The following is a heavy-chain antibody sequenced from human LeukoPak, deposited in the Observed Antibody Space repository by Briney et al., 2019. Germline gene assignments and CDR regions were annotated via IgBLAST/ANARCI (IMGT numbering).Heavy chain of an antibody. D-gene: IGHD6-19*01. CDR3: ARLWYSSGWYVGSFNNWFDP. CDR1: GYSFTSYW. V-gene: IGHV5-51*01. CDR2: IYPGDSDT. Sequence: GESLKISCKGFGYSFTSYWIGWARQMPGKGLEWMGIIYPGDSDTRYSPSFQGQVTISADKSISTAYLQWSSLKASDTAMYYCARLWYSSGWYVGSFNNWFDPWGQGTLVTVSS. J-gene: IGHJ5*02.